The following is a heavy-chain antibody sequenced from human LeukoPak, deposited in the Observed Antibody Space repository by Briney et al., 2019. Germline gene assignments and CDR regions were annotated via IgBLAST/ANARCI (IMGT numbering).Heavy chain of an antibody. CDR3: ARDSHYGVMGSAFDI. CDR1: GFTFSSYW. J-gene: IGHJ3*02. V-gene: IGHV3-7*01. D-gene: IGHD4-17*01. Sequence: GGSLRLSCAASGFTFSSYWMSWVRQAPGKGLEWVANIKQDGSEKYYVDSVKGRFTISRDNAKNSLYLQMNSLRAEDTAVYYCARDSHYGVMGSAFDIWGQGTMVTVSS. CDR2: IKQDGSEK.